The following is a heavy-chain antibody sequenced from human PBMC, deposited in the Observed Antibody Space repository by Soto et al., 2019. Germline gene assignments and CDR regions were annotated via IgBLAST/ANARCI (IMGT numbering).Heavy chain of an antibody. Sequence: GGSLRLSCTASGFTLSYYWMHWVRQAPGKGLVWVSRINSDGSTTNYADSVKGRFTISRDNAKNTLYLEMNSLRAEDTAVYYCANFYSGSYSTYWGQGTLVTVYS. J-gene: IGHJ4*02. CDR2: INSDGSTT. V-gene: IGHV3-74*01. D-gene: IGHD1-26*01. CDR1: GFTLSYYW. CDR3: ANFYSGSYSTY.